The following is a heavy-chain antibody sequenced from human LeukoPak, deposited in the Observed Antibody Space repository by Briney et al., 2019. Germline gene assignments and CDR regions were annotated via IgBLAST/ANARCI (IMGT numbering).Heavy chain of an antibody. V-gene: IGHV1-69*05. CDR3: ARGKLGYYYYHMDA. Sequence: SVKVSCKASGGALSGYAISWVRQAPGQGLEWMGGIIPIYGTPHSAQKFQGRVTITTDESTSTAFMDLSSLRSEDTAVYYCARGKLGYYYYHMDAWGKGTTVTVSS. CDR1: GGALSGYA. D-gene: IGHD3-3*02. J-gene: IGHJ6*03. CDR2: IIPIYGTP.